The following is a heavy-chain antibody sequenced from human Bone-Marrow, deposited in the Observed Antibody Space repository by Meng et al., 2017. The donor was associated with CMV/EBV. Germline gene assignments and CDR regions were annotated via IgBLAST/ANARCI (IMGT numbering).Heavy chain of an antibody. CDR2: ISAYNGNT. J-gene: IGHJ3*02. Sequence: ASVKVSCKASGYTFTSYGISWVRQAPGQGLEWMGWISAYNGNTNYAQKLQGRVTMTTDTSTSTAYMELRSLRSDDTAVYYCARVPTYYDFWSGYPPGAFDIWGQGTMVTVSS. CDR3: ARVPTYYDFWSGYPPGAFDI. D-gene: IGHD3-3*01. CDR1: GYTFTSYG. V-gene: IGHV1-18*01.